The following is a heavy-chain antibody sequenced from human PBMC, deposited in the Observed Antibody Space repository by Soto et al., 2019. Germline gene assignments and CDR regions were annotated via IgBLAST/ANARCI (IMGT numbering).Heavy chain of an antibody. J-gene: IGHJ4*02. CDR2: IKSKSDGGTT. V-gene: IGHV3-15*07. Sequence: GGSLRLSCAASGFTFNHAWMNWVRQAPGKGLEWVGRIKSKSDGGTTDYAAPVKGRCTISRDDSKNTLYLQMNSLRTEDTAVYYCTTTSGYYGSDFDYWGQGTLVTVSS. D-gene: IGHD3-10*01. CDR3: TTTSGYYGSDFDY. CDR1: GFTFNHAW.